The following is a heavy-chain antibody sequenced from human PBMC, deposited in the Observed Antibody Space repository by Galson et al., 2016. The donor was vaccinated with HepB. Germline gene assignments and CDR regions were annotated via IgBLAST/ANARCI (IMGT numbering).Heavy chain of an antibody. CDR3: ATHPEHPHGSS. Sequence: SLRLSCAVSGFTVNNNYMSWVRQAPGKGLEGASVMYSGGVTNYGDSVKGRATISRDNSKNILYLQLNSLRVEDTGVYYCATHPEHPHGSSGGQGTLVTVSS. J-gene: IGHJ4*02. CDR1: GFTVNNNY. V-gene: IGHV3-66*01. D-gene: IGHD1/OR15-1a*01. CDR2: MYSGGVT.